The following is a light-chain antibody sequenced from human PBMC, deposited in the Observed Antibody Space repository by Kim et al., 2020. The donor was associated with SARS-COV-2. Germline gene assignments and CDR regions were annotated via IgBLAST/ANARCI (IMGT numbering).Light chain of an antibody. J-gene: IGKJ4*01. CDR1: QSVNSN. Sequence: SPGEIAPLSCRAIQSVNSNLAWYQQKPGQAPRLLIYGASTRATGIPARFSGSGSGTEFTLTINTLQSEDFAIYYCQQYKTGPPLTFGGGTKVDIK. CDR2: GAS. CDR3: QQYKTGPPLT. V-gene: IGKV3-15*01.